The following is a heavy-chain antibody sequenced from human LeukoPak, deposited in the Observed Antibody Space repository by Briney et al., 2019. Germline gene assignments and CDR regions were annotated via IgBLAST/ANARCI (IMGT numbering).Heavy chain of an antibody. Sequence: PGGSLRLSCTGSGFTFRSYAFSGVRQAPGKGLEGVSDTGSNGVTYYADSVKGRFTISRDNSKNALYQQMNGLRSGDTAVYYCGIRDTSDYYVFWGQGTLVTVAS. D-gene: IGHD3-22*01. V-gene: IGHV3-23*01. CDR2: TGSNGVT. CDR1: GFTFRSYA. J-gene: IGHJ4*02. CDR3: GIRDTSDYYVF.